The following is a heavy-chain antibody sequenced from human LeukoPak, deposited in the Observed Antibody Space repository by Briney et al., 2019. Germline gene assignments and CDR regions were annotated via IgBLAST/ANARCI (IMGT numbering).Heavy chain of an antibody. CDR1: GFTFSTYS. V-gene: IGHV3-48*04. CDR3: ARRQLLADIYYYYGLDV. Sequence: GGSLRLSCAASGFTFSTYSMNWVRQAPGKGLEWVSYISTTSRTLYCADSVKGRFTISRDNAKNSLYLQMNSLRAEDTAVYYCARRQLLADIYYYYGLDVWGQGTTVTVSS. D-gene: IGHD3-16*01. J-gene: IGHJ6*02. CDR2: ISTTSRTL.